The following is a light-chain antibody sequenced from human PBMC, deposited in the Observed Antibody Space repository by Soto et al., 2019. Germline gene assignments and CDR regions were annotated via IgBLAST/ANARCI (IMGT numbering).Light chain of an antibody. Sequence: DIQMTQSPSTLSASVGDRVTITCRASQSIDSWLAWYQQKPGKTPNLLIYEASSLESGVPSRFSGSGSETEFTLTISSLQPDDFATYYCQQYRSYSAGTFGQGTKVEIK. CDR2: EAS. J-gene: IGKJ1*01. V-gene: IGKV1-5*03. CDR1: QSIDSW. CDR3: QQYRSYSAGT.